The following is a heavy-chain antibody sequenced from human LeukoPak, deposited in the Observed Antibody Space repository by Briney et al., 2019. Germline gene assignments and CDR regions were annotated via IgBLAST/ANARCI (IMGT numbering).Heavy chain of an antibody. CDR2: ISAYNGNT. D-gene: IGHD3-10*01. CDR3: ARGAPAFGPPDY. J-gene: IGHJ4*02. Sequence: ASVKVSCKASGYTFTSYGISCVRQAPGQGLEGRGWISAYNGNTNYAQKLQGRVTMTTDTSTSTAYMELRRLRSDDTAVYYCARGAPAFGPPDYWGQGTLVTVSS. V-gene: IGHV1-18*01. CDR1: GYTFTSYG.